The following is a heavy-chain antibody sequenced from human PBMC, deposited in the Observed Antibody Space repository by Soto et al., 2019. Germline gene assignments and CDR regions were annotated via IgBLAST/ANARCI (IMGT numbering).Heavy chain of an antibody. CDR1: GYTFTGYY. CDR2: INPNSGGT. CDR3: ARDPGPRGLELRVYAFDI. D-gene: IGHD1-7*01. J-gene: IGHJ3*02. Sequence: ASVKVSCKASGYTFTGYYMHWVRQAPGQGLEWMGWINPNSGGTNYAQKFQGWVTMTRDTSISTAYMELSRLRSDDTAVYYCARDPGPRGLELRVYAFDIWGQGTMVTVSS. V-gene: IGHV1-2*04.